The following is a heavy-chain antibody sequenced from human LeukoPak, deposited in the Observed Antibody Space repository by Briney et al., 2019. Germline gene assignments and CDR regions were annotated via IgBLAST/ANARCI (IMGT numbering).Heavy chain of an antibody. J-gene: IGHJ4*02. CDR3: ARRKGCSSTSCPPDY. CDR2: IYPGDSDT. D-gene: IGHD2-2*01. Sequence: GESLNISCKGSGYSFTTYWIGWVRQVPGKGLEWRGIIYPGDSDTRYSPSFQGQVTMSADQSISTAYLQWSSLKASDTAMYYCARRKGCSSTSCPPDYWGQGTLVTVSS. CDR1: GYSFTTYW. V-gene: IGHV5-51*01.